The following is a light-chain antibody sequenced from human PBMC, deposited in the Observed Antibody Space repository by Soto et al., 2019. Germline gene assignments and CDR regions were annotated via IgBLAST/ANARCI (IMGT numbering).Light chain of an antibody. J-gene: IGLJ1*01. CDR3: AVWDASLSGHV. CDR1: SSNIGGYD. Sequence: QSVLTQPPSASGTPGQGVTISCSGSSSNIGGYDVRWYQHLPGTAPKVLIYRNDQRPSGVPDRFSGSKSGTSASLAISGLRSEDEADYYCAVWDASLSGHVFGTGTKVTVL. V-gene: IGLV1-47*01. CDR2: RND.